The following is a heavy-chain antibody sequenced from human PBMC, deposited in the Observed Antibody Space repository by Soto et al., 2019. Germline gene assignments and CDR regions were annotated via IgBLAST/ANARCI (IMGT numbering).Heavy chain of an antibody. J-gene: IGHJ4*02. CDR1: GYTFTSYY. V-gene: IGHV1-46*01. D-gene: IGHD3-9*01. Sequence: QVQLVQSGAEVKKPGASVKVSCKASGYTFTSYYMHWVRQAPGQGLAWMGIINPSGGSTSYAQKFQGRVTMTRDTSTSTVYMELSSLRSEDTALYYCARDYGPYYDILTGYYAFDYWGQGTMVTDSS. CDR3: ARDYGPYYDILTGYYAFDY. CDR2: INPSGGST.